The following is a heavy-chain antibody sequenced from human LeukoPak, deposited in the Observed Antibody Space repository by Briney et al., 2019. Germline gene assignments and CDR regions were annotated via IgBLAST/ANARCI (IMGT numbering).Heavy chain of an antibody. CDR3: AKGYYYYYMDV. J-gene: IGHJ6*03. CDR2: ISWNSGSI. V-gene: IGHV3-9*01. CDR1: GFTFEDYA. Sequence: GGSLRLSCAASGFTFEDYAMHWVRQAPGKGLEGVSGISWNSGSIGYADSVKGRFTISRENAKNSLYLQMNSLRAEDTALYYCAKGYYYYYMDVWGKGTTVTVSS.